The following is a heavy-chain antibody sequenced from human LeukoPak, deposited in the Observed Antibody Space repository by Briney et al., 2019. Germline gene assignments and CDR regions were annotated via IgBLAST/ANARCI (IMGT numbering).Heavy chain of an antibody. CDR1: GGSFSGYY. V-gene: IGHV4-34*01. J-gene: IGHJ5*02. D-gene: IGHD6-13*01. Sequence: SETLSLTCAIYGGSFSGYYWSWIRQPPGKGLEWIGEINHSGSTNYNPSLKSRVTISVDTSKNQFSLKLSSVTAADTAVYYCARGEPRGWAWYSYPTNWFDPWGQGTLVTVSS. CDR2: INHSGST. CDR3: ARGEPRGWAWYSYPTNWFDP.